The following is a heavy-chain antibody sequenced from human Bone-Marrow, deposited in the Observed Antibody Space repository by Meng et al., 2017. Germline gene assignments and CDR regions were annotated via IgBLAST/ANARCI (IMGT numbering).Heavy chain of an antibody. V-gene: IGHV1-8*03. D-gene: IGHD3-22*01. CDR1: GYTFISYD. CDR3: SSSRSNYYYGSSGYYRLKAFDI. J-gene: IGHJ3*02. CDR2: MNPNSGNT. Sequence: ASAMVSCKASGYTFISYDINWVRQTTGQGLEWMGWMNPNSGNTGYAQKFQGRVTITRNTSISTAYMELNSLRSEDTAVYYCSSSRSNYYYGSSGYYRLKAFDIWGQGTMVTVSS.